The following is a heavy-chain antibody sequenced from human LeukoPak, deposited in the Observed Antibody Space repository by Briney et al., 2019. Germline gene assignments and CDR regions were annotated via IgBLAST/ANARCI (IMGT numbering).Heavy chain of an antibody. Sequence: ASVKASCKASGYTFTNYDINWVRQASGQGLEWMGWMNPNSGNTGSAQKFQGRVTMTSNTSISTAYMELSSLRSEDTAVYYCARARYCSSTSCYSVGIEYNWFDPWGQGTLVTVSS. CDR2: MNPNSGNT. CDR1: GYTFTNYD. CDR3: ARARYCSSTSCYSVGIEYNWFDP. J-gene: IGHJ5*02. D-gene: IGHD2-2*01. V-gene: IGHV1-8*01.